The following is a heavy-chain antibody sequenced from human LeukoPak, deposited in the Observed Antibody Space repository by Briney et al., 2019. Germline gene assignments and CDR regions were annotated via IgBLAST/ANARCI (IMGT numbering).Heavy chain of an antibody. Sequence: GGSLRLSCAASGFTFSSHAMRWVRQAPGKGLEWVSGIGGGGRTTYYVDSVKGRFTISRDNSKNTLYLQMNSLRAEDTAVYYCAKDLDIVVVVVLDYWGQGTLVTVSS. CDR1: GFTFSSHA. J-gene: IGHJ4*02. V-gene: IGHV3-23*01. D-gene: IGHD2-15*01. CDR3: AKDLDIVVVVVLDY. CDR2: IGGGGRTT.